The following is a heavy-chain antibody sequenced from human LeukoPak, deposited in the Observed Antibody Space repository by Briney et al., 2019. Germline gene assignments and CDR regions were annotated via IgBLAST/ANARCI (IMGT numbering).Heavy chain of an antibody. CDR3: GCVPYYYDSSGYADAFDI. CDR2: IYHSGST. D-gene: IGHD3-22*01. J-gene: IGHJ3*02. CDR1: GYSISSGYY. V-gene: IGHV4-38-2*02. Sequence: KPSETLSLTCTVSGYSISSGYYWGWIRQPPGKGLEWIGSIYHSGSTYYNPSLKSRVTISVDTSKNQFSLKLSSVTAADTAVYYCGCVPYYYDSSGYADAFDIWGQGTMVTVSS.